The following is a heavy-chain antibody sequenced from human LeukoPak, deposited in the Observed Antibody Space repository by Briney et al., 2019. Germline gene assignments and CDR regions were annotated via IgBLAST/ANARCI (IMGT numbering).Heavy chain of an antibody. CDR3: ARLASSSWPLYYYYGMDV. Sequence: GASVKVSCKASGYTFTSYDINWVRQATRQGLEWMGWMNPNSANTGYAQKFQGRVTMTRNTSISTAYMELSSLRSEDTAVYYCARLASSSWPLYYYYGMDVWGRGTTVTVSS. CDR1: GYTFTSYD. J-gene: IGHJ6*02. V-gene: IGHV1-8*01. CDR2: MNPNSANT. D-gene: IGHD6-13*01.